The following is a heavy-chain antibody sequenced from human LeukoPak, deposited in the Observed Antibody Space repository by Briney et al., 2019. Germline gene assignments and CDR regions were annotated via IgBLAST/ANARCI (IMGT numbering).Heavy chain of an antibody. J-gene: IGHJ5*02. D-gene: IGHD2-15*01. CDR3: ARAKGYCSGGSCYYWFDP. CDR1: GYTFKSHG. CDR2: ISVYNGNT. V-gene: IGHV1-18*04. Sequence: GSVKVSCKASGYTFKSHGISWVRQTPGQGLEWMGWISVYNGNTNYAQKFQGRVTMTTDTSTSTAYMELRSLRSDDTAVYYCARAKGYCSGGSCYYWFDPWGQGTLVTVSS.